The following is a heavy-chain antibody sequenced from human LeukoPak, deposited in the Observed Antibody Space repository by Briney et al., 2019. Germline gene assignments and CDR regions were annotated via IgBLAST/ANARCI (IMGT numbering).Heavy chain of an antibody. CDR1: GFTFSSYA. CDR3: ARGDYSNYNSAFDY. J-gene: IGHJ4*02. D-gene: IGHD4-11*01. V-gene: IGHV3-30*02. CDR2: IRYDGSNK. Sequence: PGGSLRLSCAASGFTFSSYAMHWVRQAPGKGLEWVAFIRYDGSNKYYADSVKGRFTISRDNSKNTLYLQMNSLRAEDTAVYYCARGDYSNYNSAFDYWGQGTLVTVSS.